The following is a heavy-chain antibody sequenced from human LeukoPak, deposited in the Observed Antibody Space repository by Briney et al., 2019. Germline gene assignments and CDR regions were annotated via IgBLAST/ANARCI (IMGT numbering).Heavy chain of an antibody. Sequence: GGSLRLSCAASGFTFSSYSMNWVRQAPGKGLECVSSISSSSSYIYYADSVKGRFTISRDNAKNSLFLQMNSLRAEDTAVYYCASDNGRYYDSSTSQGFWGQGTLVTVSS. CDR1: GFTFSSYS. J-gene: IGHJ4*02. CDR3: ASDNGRYYDSSTSQGF. D-gene: IGHD3-3*01. V-gene: IGHV3-21*01. CDR2: ISSSSSYI.